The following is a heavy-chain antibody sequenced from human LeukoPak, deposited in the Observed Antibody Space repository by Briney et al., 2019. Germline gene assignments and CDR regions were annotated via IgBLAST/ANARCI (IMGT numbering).Heavy chain of an antibody. D-gene: IGHD1-26*01. CDR1: GFTFSSYA. CDR2: ISGSGGST. Sequence: PGGSLRLSCAASGFTFSSYAMSWVRQAPGKGLEWVSAISGSGGSTYYADSVKGRFTISRDNSKNTLYLQMNSLRAEDTAVYYCAKGVSGGSYLSHFDYWGQGTLVTVSS. J-gene: IGHJ4*02. CDR3: AKGVSGGSYLSHFDY. V-gene: IGHV3-23*01.